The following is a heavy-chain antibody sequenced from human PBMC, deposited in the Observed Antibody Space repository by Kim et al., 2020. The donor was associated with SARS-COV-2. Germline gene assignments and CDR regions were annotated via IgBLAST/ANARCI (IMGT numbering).Heavy chain of an antibody. CDR2: IIPIFGTA. J-gene: IGHJ5*02. CDR1: GGIFSNYA. CDR3: ARRAYYDFWFDP. D-gene: IGHD3-3*01. V-gene: IGHV1-69*13. Sequence: SVKVSCKASGGIFSNYAITWVRQAPGQGLAWMGEIIPIFGTANYAQKFQGRVTITADESTRTAYMELSSLRSEDTAMYYGARRAYYDFWFDPWGQGTLVTVSS.